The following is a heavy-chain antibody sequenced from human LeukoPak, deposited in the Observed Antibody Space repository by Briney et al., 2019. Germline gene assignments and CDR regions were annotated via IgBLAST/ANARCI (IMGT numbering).Heavy chain of an antibody. CDR3: ARKRGYDFWSGGSFDP. D-gene: IGHD3-3*01. CDR2: IIPIFGTA. J-gene: IGHJ5*02. V-gene: IGHV1-69*06. Sequence: ASVKVSCKASGGTFSSYAISWVRQAPGQGLEWMGGIIPIFGTANYAQKFQGRVTITADKSTSTAYMELSSLRSEDTAVYYCARKRGYDFWSGGSFDPWGQGTLVTVSS. CDR1: GGTFSSYA.